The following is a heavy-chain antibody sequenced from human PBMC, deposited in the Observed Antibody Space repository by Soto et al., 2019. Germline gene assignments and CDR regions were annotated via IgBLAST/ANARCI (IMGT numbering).Heavy chain of an antibody. Sequence: PSETLSLTCTVSGGSISSSSYYWGWIRQPPGKGLEWIGSIYYSGSTYYNPSLKSRVTISVDTSKNQFSLKLSSVTAADTAVYYCARRSNYYFDYWGQGTLVTVSS. CDR3: ARRSNYYFDY. J-gene: IGHJ4*02. CDR2: IYYSGST. D-gene: IGHD1-1*01. CDR1: GGSISSSSYY. V-gene: IGHV4-39*01.